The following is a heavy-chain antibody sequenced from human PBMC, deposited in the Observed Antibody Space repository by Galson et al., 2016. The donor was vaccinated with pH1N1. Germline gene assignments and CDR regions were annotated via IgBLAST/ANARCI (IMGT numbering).Heavy chain of an antibody. CDR3: AKDSGWLYNWFDP. CDR1: GFTFSDFY. CDR2: ISSSGSTI. Sequence: SLRLSCAASGFTFSDFYMSWFRQAPGKGLESVSYISSSGSTIYYADSVKGRFTISRDNAKNSLYLQMNSLRAEDTALYYCAKDSGWLYNWFDPWGQGTLVTVSS. J-gene: IGHJ5*02. V-gene: IGHV3-11*01. D-gene: IGHD2-15*01.